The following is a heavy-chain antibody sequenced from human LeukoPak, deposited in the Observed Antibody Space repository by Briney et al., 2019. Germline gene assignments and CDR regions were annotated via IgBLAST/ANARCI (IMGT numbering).Heavy chain of an antibody. D-gene: IGHD1-1*01. CDR1: GYTFTSYD. Sequence: GASVEVSCKASGYTFTSYDINWVRQATGQGLEWMGWTNPNSGNTGYAQKFQGRVTMTRNTSISTAYMELSSLRSEDTAVYYCARGRFSTGTDYWGQGTLVTVSS. V-gene: IGHV1-8*01. CDR3: ARGRFSTGTDY. J-gene: IGHJ4*02. CDR2: TNPNSGNT.